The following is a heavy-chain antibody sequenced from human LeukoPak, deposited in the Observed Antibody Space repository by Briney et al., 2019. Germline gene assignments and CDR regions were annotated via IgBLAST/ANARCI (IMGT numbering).Heavy chain of an antibody. CDR2: IYSSSYI. V-gene: IGHV3-21*01. D-gene: IGHD3-22*01. CDR3: AKDPTHFRVWDDYDNTRLNY. CDR1: GFSFSSHG. J-gene: IGHJ4*02. Sequence: GGSLRLSCAGSGFSFSSHGMNWVRQAPGKGLEWVSSIYSSSYIYYADSVKGRFTSSRDNSKNTLYLQMNSLRAEDTAVYYCAKDPTHFRVWDDYDNTRLNYWGQGTLVTVSS.